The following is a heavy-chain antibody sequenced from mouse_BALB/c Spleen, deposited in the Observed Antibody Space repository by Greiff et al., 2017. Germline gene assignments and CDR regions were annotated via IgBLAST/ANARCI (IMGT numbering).Heavy chain of an antibody. D-gene: IGHD1-1*01. CDR2: IRGDGST. V-gene: IGHV2-6-7*01. CDR3: ARVYYGSSYWYFDD. Sequence: QVQLKESGPGLVAPSQSLSITCTVSGFSLTGYGINWVRQPPGKGLEWLGKIRGDGSTDYNSALKSRLSISKDNCKCKVFLEMNSLQTDDTARYYCARVYYGSSYWYFDDWGAGTTVTVSS. J-gene: IGHJ1*01. CDR1: GFSLTGYG.